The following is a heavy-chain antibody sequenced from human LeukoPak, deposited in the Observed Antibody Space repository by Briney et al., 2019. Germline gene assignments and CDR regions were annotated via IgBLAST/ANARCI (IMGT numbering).Heavy chain of an antibody. V-gene: IGHV3-48*03. J-gene: IGHJ4*02. Sequence: GGSLRLSCAASGFTFSSYEMNWVRQAPGKGLEWVSYISSSGSTIYYADSVKGRFTISRDNAKHSLYLQMNSLRAEDTAVYYCARKMRILTGRDYWGQGTLVTVSS. CDR2: ISSSGSTI. CDR1: GFTFSSYE. CDR3: ARKMRILTGRDY. D-gene: IGHD3-9*01.